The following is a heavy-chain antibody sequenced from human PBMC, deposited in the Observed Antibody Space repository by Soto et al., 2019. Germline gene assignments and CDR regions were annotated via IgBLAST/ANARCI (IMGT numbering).Heavy chain of an antibody. Sequence: ACLKVSCKASGYTFTSYGISWVRQAPGQGLEWMGWISAYNGNTNYAQKLQGRVTMTTDTSTSTAYMELRSLRSDDTAVYYCATTLWSGFSSYSSGRYESFDYWGQ. V-gene: IGHV1-18*01. J-gene: IGHJ4*02. CDR1: GYTFTSYG. D-gene: IGHD6-19*01. CDR3: ATTLWSGFSSYSSGRYESFDY. CDR2: ISAYNGNT.